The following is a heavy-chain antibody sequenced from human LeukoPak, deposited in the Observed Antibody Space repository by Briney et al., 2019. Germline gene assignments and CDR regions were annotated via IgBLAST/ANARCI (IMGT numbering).Heavy chain of an antibody. CDR3: SGDPGDY. J-gene: IGHJ4*02. D-gene: IGHD7-27*01. CDR2: INQDGSET. CDR1: GFTFSRYW. Sequence: GGSLRLSCAASGFTFSRYWMSWVRQASGEGLERVANINQDGSETYYVDSVEGRFTISRDNAKNSLFLQMSSLRAEDTAVYFCSGDPGDYWGQGTLVTVSS. V-gene: IGHV3-7*04.